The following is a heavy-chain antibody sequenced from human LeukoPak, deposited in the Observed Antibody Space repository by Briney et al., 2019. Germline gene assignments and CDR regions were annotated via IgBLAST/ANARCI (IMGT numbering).Heavy chain of an antibody. J-gene: IGHJ4*02. Sequence: ASVKVSCKASGGTFTSYAMNWVRQAPGQGLEWMGWINTNTGNPTYAQGFTGRFVFSLDTSVSTAYLQISSLRAEDTAVYYCARDALWFGEAYYFDYWGQGTLVTVSS. CDR2: INTNTGNP. V-gene: IGHV7-4-1*02. D-gene: IGHD3-10*01. CDR3: ARDALWFGEAYYFDY. CDR1: GGTFTSYA.